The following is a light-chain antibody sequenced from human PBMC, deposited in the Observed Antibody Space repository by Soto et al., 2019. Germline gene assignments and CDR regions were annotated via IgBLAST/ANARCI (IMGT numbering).Light chain of an antibody. V-gene: IGKV1-5*03. CDR2: KAS. J-gene: IGKJ3*01. CDR1: QTISSW. CDR3: QQYSTYLLT. Sequence: DIQLTQSPSTLSGSVGDRVSITCRASQTISSWLAGYQQNPGKAPQLLSDKASTLKSGVPSRFRGSGFGTEFTLTISGLEPDDFATYYCQQYSTYLLTFGPGTKVDIK.